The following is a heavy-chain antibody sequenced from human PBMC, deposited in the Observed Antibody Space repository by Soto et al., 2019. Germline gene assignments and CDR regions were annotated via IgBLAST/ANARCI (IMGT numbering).Heavy chain of an antibody. Sequence: SVKVSCKASGGTFSRYAISWVRQAPGQGLEWMGGITPMFGTANYAQKFQGRVTITADESTSTAYMELSSLRSDDTAVYYCAQTLGLAVAGPGRFDLWGRGTLVTVSS. V-gene: IGHV1-69*13. CDR1: GGTFSRYA. CDR3: AQTLGLAVAGPGRFDL. CDR2: ITPMFGTA. J-gene: IGHJ2*01. D-gene: IGHD6-19*01.